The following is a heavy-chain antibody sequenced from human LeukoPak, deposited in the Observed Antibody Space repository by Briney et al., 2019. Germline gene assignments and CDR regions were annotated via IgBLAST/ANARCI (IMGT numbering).Heavy chain of an antibody. Sequence: GVSLRLSCAASGVTFSSYAMSWVRQAPGKGLEWVSAISGRGGSTYYADSVKGRFTISRDNSKNTLYLQMNSLRAEDTAVYYCAKGPAYGDYDWFDPWGQGTLVTVSS. CDR1: GVTFSSYA. CDR3: AKGPAYGDYDWFDP. V-gene: IGHV3-23*01. J-gene: IGHJ5*02. D-gene: IGHD4-17*01. CDR2: ISGRGGST.